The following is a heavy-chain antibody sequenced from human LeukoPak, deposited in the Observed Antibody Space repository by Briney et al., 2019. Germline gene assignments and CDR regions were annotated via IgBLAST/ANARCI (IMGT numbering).Heavy chain of an antibody. J-gene: IGHJ6*02. Sequence: GGSLRLSCAASGFTFSSYSMNWVRQAPGKGLEWVSSISSSSSYIYYADSVKGRFTISRDNAKNSLYLQMNSLRAEDTAVYYCVREYVVLYSSSWHHYYGMDVWGQGTTVTVSS. CDR1: GFTFSSYS. V-gene: IGHV3-21*01. D-gene: IGHD6-13*01. CDR3: VREYVVLYSSSWHHYYGMDV. CDR2: ISSSSSYI.